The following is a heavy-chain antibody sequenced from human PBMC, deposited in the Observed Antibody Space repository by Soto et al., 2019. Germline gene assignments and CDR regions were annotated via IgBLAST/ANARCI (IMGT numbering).Heavy chain of an antibody. D-gene: IGHD2-2*01. J-gene: IGHJ5*02. CDR2: ISAYNGNT. CDR3: VRFGRAYCSSTSCYSFRTRDNWFDP. Sequence: ASVKVSCKASGYTFTSYGISWVRQAPGQGLEWMGWISAYNGNTNYAQKLQGRVTMTTDTSTSTAYMELRSLRSDDTAVYYCVRFGRAYCSSTSCYSFRTRDNWFDPWGQGTLVTVSS. CDR1: GYTFTSYG. V-gene: IGHV1-18*04.